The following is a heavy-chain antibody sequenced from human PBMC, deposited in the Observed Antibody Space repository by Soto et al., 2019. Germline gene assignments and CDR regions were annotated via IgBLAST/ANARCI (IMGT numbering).Heavy chain of an antibody. J-gene: IGHJ4*02. CDR3: AKEGGLSGSYYISSSYYFDY. CDR1: GFTFSSYG. CDR2: ISYDGSNT. Sequence: QVQLVESGGGVVQPGMSLRLSCVASGFTFSSYGMHWVRQAPGKGLEWVAIISYDGSNTYYADSVKGRFTISRDNSKNTLYLQMNSVRAEDTSVYYCAKEGGLSGSYYISSSYYFDYWGQGTLVTVSS. V-gene: IGHV3-30*18. D-gene: IGHD1-26*01.